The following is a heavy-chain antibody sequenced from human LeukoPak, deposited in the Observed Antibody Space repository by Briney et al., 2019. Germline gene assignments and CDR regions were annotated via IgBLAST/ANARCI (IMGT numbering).Heavy chain of an antibody. D-gene: IGHD3-22*01. J-gene: IGHJ5*02. V-gene: IGHV1-69*13. CDR3: ARDAETYYHDSSGYHNWFDP. CDR1: GGTFSSYA. Sequence: SVKVSCKASGGTFSSYAISWVRQAPGQGLEWMGGIIPTFGTANYAQKFQGRVTITADESTSTAYMELSSLRSEDTAVYYCARDAETYYHDSSGYHNWFDPWGQGTLVTVSS. CDR2: IIPTFGTA.